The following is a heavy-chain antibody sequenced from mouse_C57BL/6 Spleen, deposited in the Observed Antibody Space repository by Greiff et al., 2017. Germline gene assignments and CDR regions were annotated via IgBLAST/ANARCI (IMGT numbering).Heavy chain of an antibody. D-gene: IGHD1-1*01. CDR1: GYTFTSYG. Sequence: VQLQQSGAELVRPGSSVKMSCKTSGYTFTSYGINWVKQRPGQGLEWIGYICIGNGYTEYNEKFKGKATLTSDTSSSTAYMQLSSLTSEDSAIYFCAGGLLRSMDYWGQGTSVTVSS. V-gene: IGHV1-58*01. CDR2: ICIGNGYT. CDR3: AGGLLRSMDY. J-gene: IGHJ4*01.